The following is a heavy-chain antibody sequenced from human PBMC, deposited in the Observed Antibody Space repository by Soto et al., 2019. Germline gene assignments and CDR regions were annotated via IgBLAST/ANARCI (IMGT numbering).Heavy chain of an antibody. CDR2: ISAGGGNT. CDR3: AKHAEYQLVSWFDP. V-gene: IGHV3-23*01. CDR1: GFSFSTYA. J-gene: IGHJ5*02. D-gene: IGHD2-2*01. Sequence: EVQWLESGGGLVQPGGSLSLSCAVSGFSFSTYAMSWVRQAPGKGLEWVSGISAGGGNTYYADSVRGRFTISRDNSKDTLYLQITSLRAEDTAFYYCAKHAEYQLVSWFDPWGQGTLVTVSS.